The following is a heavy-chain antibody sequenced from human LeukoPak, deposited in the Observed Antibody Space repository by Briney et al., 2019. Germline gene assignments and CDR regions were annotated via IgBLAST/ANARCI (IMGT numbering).Heavy chain of an antibody. CDR1: GFTFSTYS. CDR3: AKAGRYWDFDN. V-gene: IGHV3-48*02. CDR2: ISYSSSAI. Sequence: PGGSLRLSCAASGFTFSTYSMNWVRQAPGKGLEWVSYISYSSSAIYYADSVKGRFTISRDNAKNSLYLRMNSLRDEDTAVYYCAKAGRYWDFDNWGQGTLVTVSS. D-gene: IGHD1-26*01. J-gene: IGHJ4*02.